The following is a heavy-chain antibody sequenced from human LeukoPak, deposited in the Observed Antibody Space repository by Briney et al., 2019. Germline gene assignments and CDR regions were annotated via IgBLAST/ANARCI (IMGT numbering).Heavy chain of an antibody. Sequence: GGSLRLSCADSGFTFSSYSINWVRQAPGKGLEWVSSISSSSSYIYYADSVKGRFTISRDNAKNSLYLQMNSLRAEDTALYYCARDYSSYYDYVWGSYRDWGQGTLVTVSS. CDR1: GFTFSSYS. CDR2: ISSSSSYI. D-gene: IGHD3-16*02. J-gene: IGHJ4*02. CDR3: ARDYSSYYDYVWGSYRD. V-gene: IGHV3-21*04.